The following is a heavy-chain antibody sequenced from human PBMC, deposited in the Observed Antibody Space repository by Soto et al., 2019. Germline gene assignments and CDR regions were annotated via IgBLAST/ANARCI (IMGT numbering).Heavy chain of an antibody. D-gene: IGHD3-16*01. Sequence: VQLVESGGGLIQPGASLRLSCAASGFTVSNNHRTWVRQAAGKGLELVSFVHGGGSTSYADSVKGRFTISRDNSKNTLYLQMDSLRAEDPAIYYCAGRLTTAASLDYWGRGTLVTVSS. J-gene: IGHJ4*02. V-gene: IGHV3-53*01. CDR2: VHGGGST. CDR3: AGRLTTAASLDY. CDR1: GFTVSNNH.